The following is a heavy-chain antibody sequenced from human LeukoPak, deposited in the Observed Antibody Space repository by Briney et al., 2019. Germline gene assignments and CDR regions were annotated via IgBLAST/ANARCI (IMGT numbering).Heavy chain of an antibody. CDR2: IYYSGST. D-gene: IGHD4-17*01. J-gene: IGHJ4*02. V-gene: IGHV4-59*01. CDR3: ARAAYGDLDY. CDR1: GGSISSYY. Sequence: KPSETLSLTCTVYGGSISSYYWSWIRQPPGKGLEWIGYIYYSGSTNYNPSLKSRVTISVDTSKNQFSLKLSSVTAADMAVYYCARAAYGDLDYWGQGTLVTVSS.